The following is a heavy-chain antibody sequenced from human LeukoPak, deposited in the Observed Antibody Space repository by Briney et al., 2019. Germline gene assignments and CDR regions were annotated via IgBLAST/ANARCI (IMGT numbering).Heavy chain of an antibody. V-gene: IGHV4-34*01. D-gene: IGHD1-26*01. Sequence: SETLSLTCAVYGGSFSGYYWSWIRQPPGKGLEWIGEINHSGSTNYNPSLKSRVTISVDTSKNQFSLKLSSVTAADTAVYYCARADWGSGATGTDYWGQGALVTVSS. CDR1: GGSFSGYY. CDR2: INHSGST. J-gene: IGHJ4*02. CDR3: ARADWGSGATGTDY.